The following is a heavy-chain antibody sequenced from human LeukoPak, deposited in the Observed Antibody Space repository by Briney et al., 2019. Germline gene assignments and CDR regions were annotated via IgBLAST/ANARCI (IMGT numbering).Heavy chain of an antibody. V-gene: IGHV3-64*04. CDR2: ISSNGDNT. CDR1: GFTFSTYV. CDR3: ARDRRAFGGVIVPPPYFDY. J-gene: IGHJ4*02. D-gene: IGHD3-16*02. Sequence: GGSLRLSCSVSGFTFSTYVMHWVRQAPGKGLEDVSAISSNGDNTYYADSVKGRFTISRDNSKNTLYLQMNRLRAEDTAVYYCARDRRAFGGVIVPPPYFDYWGQGTLVTVSS.